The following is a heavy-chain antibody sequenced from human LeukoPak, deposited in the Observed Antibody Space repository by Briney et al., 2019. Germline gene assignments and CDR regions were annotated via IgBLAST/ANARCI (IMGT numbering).Heavy chain of an antibody. V-gene: IGHV4-4*07. CDR1: GGSISSYY. CDR2: IYTSGST. J-gene: IGHJ4*02. D-gene: IGHD4-23*01. Sequence: SETLSLTCTVSGGSISSYYWSWIRQPAGKGLEWIGRIYTSGSTNYNPSLKSRVTMSVDTSKNQFSLKLSSVTAADTAVYYCARVEGGTTVVTPLYFDYWGQGTLVTVSS. CDR3: ARVEGGTTVVTPLYFDY.